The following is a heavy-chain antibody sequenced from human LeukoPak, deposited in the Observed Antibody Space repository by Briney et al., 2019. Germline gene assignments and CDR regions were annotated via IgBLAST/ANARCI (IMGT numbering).Heavy chain of an antibody. V-gene: IGHV3-48*04. CDR1: GFVLSRDN. CDR3: VREVGRPKTFYFDS. Sequence: PGGSLRLSCIASGFVLSRDNMNWVRRAPGKGLEWVAHISEAIYYADSVQGRFTISRDNAKNSLYLQMSNLRAEDTAMYYCVREVGRPKTFYFDSWGRGTPVTVSS. J-gene: IGHJ4*02. D-gene: IGHD3-16*01. CDR2: ISEAI.